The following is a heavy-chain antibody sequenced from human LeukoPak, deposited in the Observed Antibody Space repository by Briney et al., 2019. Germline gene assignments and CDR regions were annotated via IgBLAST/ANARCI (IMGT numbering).Heavy chain of an antibody. D-gene: IGHD1-26*01. J-gene: IGHJ6*03. CDR1: GDSISSSSFF. CDR2: VYSENT. V-gene: IGHV4-39*07. CDR3: ARGLEVRARVGYHYYMDV. Sequence: SETLSLSCTVSGDSISSSSFFWGWIRQPPGKGLEWIGAVYSENTYYNPSLKSRVSISVDTSKNQFSLTMSSVTAADTAVYFCARGLEVRARVGYHYYMDVWGKGTTVTVSS.